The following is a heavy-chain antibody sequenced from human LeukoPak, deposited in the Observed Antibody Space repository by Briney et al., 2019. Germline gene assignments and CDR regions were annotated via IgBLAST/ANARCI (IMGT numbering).Heavy chain of an antibody. CDR2: IYTSGTT. Sequence: SETLSLTCTVSGGSISSGSYYWSWIRQPAGKGLEWIGRIYTSGTTNYNPSLKSRLTISIDTSKSQFFLRLSSVTAADTAVYYCASSAGYWGQGTLVTVSS. D-gene: IGHD3-10*01. CDR1: GGSISSGSYY. V-gene: IGHV4-61*02. CDR3: ASSAGY. J-gene: IGHJ4*02.